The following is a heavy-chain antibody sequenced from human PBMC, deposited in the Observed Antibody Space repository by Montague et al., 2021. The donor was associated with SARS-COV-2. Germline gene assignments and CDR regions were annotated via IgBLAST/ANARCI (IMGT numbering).Heavy chain of an antibody. J-gene: IGHJ3*02. CDR1: GFSLSTSGMC. CDR3: ARIWGATRGDAFDI. V-gene: IGHV2-70*01. D-gene: IGHD1-26*01. CDR2: IDWDDDK. Sequence: PAQVKPTQTLTLTCTFSGFSLSTSGMCVSWIRQPPGKALERLALIDWDDDKYYSTSLKTRLTISKDTSKNQVVLTMTNMDPVDTATYYCARIWGATRGDAFDIWGQGTMVTVSS.